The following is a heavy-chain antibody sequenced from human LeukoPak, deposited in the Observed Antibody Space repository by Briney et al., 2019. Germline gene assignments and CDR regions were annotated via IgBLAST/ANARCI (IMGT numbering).Heavy chain of an antibody. J-gene: IGHJ5*02. V-gene: IGHV3-20*04. CDR2: ISWNSDST. D-gene: IGHD1-20*01. CDR1: GFTFVDYG. CDR3: ARDRQGITGTEWFDP. Sequence: PGGSLRFSCEGSGFTFVDYGMSWVRQALGKGPEWVAGISWNSDSTGYPDSVKGRFTISRDNAKNSLFLQMDSLRVEDTAFYYCARDRQGITGTEWFDPWGQGILVTVSS.